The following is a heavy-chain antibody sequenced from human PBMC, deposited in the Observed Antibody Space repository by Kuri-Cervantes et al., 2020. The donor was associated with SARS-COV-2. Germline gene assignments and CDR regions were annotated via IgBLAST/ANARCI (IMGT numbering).Heavy chain of an antibody. CDR3: ARDPTYYYGSGSYAY. J-gene: IGHJ4*02. CDR2: IKQDGSEK. D-gene: IGHD3-10*01. V-gene: IGHV3-7*01. Sequence: GESLKISCAASGFTFSSYGMHWVRQAPGKGLEWVANIKQDGSEKYYVDSVKGRFTISRDNAKNSLYLQMNSLRAEDTAVYYCARDPTYYYGSGSYAYWGQGTLVTVSS. CDR1: GFTFSSYG.